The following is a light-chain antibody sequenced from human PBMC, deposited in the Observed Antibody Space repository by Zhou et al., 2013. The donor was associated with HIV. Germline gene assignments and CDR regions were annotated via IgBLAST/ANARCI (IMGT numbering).Light chain of an antibody. V-gene: IGKV1-39*01. CDR3: QQSYTTLFT. Sequence: DIQMTQSPSSLSASVGDRVTITCRASQSISTYLNWYQQKPGKAPNLLIYAAFTLQVGVPSRFSASGSGTDFTLTISSLQPEDSATYYCQQSYTTLFTFGPGTKVDIK. J-gene: IGKJ3*01. CDR1: QSISTY. CDR2: AAF.